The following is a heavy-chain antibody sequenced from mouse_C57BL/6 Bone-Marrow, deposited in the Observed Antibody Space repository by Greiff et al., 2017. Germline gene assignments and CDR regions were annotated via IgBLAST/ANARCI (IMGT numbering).Heavy chain of an antibody. CDR3: ARHCWFAY. CDR1: GFTFSSYG. V-gene: IGHV5-6*01. Sequence: EVKLMESGGDLVKPGGSLKLSCAASGFTFSSYGMSWVRQTPDKRLEWVATISSGGSYTYYPDSVKGRFTISRDNAKNTLYLQMSSLKSEDTAMYFCARHCWFAYWGQGTLVTVSA. CDR2: ISSGGSYT. J-gene: IGHJ3*01.